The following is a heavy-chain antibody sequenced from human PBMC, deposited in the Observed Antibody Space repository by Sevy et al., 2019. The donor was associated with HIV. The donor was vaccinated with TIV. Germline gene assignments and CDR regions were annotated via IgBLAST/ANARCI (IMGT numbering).Heavy chain of an antibody. V-gene: IGHV4-59*01. Sequence: SETLSLTCTVSGDSIHNYYWTWIRQPPGKGLEWIGYIYYSGHTNYNPSLKSRVTISEDTSKNQFFLKLTSVTAADTAVYYCARALQNYYYGMDVWGQGTTVTVSS. CDR3: ARALQNYYYGMDV. CDR1: GDSIHNYY. CDR2: IYYSGHT. J-gene: IGHJ6*02.